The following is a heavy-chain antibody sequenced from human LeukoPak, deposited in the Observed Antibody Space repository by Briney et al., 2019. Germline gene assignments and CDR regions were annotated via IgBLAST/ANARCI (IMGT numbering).Heavy chain of an antibody. CDR3: ARLELNGDYYYMDV. CDR1: GYTFTGYY. J-gene: IGHJ6*03. D-gene: IGHD1-7*01. V-gene: IGHV1-2*02. CDR2: INPNSGGT. Sequence: ASVKVSCKASGYTFTGYYMHWVRQAPGQGLEWMGWINPNSGGTDYAQKFQGRVTMTRDTSISTAYMELSRLRSGDTAVYYCARLELNGDYYYMDVWGKGTTVTVPS.